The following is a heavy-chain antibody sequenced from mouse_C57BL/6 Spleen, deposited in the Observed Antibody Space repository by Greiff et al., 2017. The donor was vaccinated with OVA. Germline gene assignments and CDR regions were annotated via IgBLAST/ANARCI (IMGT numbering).Heavy chain of an antibody. Sequence: EVKLQESGGGLVKPGGSLKLSCAASGFTFSSYAMSWVRQTPEKRLEWVATISDGGSYTYYPDNVKGRFTISRDNAKNNLYLQMSHLKSEDTAMYYCARDYYYGSSESLYWYFDVWGTGTTVTVSS. CDR1: GFTFSSYA. CDR3: ARDYYYGSSESLYWYFDV. J-gene: IGHJ1*03. V-gene: IGHV5-4*01. D-gene: IGHD1-1*01. CDR2: ISDGGSYT.